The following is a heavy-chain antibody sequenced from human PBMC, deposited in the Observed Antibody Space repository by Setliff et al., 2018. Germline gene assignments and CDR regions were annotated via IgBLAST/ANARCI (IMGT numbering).Heavy chain of an antibody. J-gene: IGHJ5*02. CDR1: GGTFSSYA. Sequence: SVKVSCKASGGTFSSYAISWVRQAPGQGLEWMGGIIPIFGTANYAQKFQGRVTITADESTSTAYMELSSLRSEDTAVYHCARGYRGYYNFWSGSQGANWFDPWGQGTLVTVSS. V-gene: IGHV1-69*13. CDR3: ARGYRGYYNFWSGSQGANWFDP. D-gene: IGHD3-3*01. CDR2: IIPIFGTA.